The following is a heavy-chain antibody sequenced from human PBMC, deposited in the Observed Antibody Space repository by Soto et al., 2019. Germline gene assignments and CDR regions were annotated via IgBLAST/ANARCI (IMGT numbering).Heavy chain of an antibody. CDR1: GGTISSYY. CDR2: IYYSGST. J-gene: IGHJ6*03. Sequence: SETLSLTSPVSGGTISSYYWSWIRQPPGKGLEWIGYIYYSGSTNYNPSLKSRVTISVDTSKNQFSLKLSSVTAADTAVYYCASSSYCGGDCYRPFYYYYMDVWGKGTTVTVSS. CDR3: ASSSYCGGDCYRPFYYYYMDV. D-gene: IGHD2-21*01. V-gene: IGHV4-59*01.